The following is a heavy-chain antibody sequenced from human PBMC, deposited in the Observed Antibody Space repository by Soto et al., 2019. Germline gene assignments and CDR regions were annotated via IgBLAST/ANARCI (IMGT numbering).Heavy chain of an antibody. CDR3: ASLGSGDYGGYVGSDY. CDR2: IKEDGSEK. V-gene: IGHV3-7*05. D-gene: IGHD5-12*01. CDR1: GFSFSVSY. Sequence: ESGGGLVPPGGSLRLSCAATGFSFSVSYMTWVRQAPGKGLEWVATIKEDGSEKYYADSVRGRFTISKDNAERSLWLQMSSLRAEDTAVYYCASLGSGDYGGYVGSDYWGQGTLVTVSS. J-gene: IGHJ4*02.